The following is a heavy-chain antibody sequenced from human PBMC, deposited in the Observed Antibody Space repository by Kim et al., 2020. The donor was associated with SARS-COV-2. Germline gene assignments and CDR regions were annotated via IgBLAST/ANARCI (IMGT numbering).Heavy chain of an antibody. J-gene: IGHJ3*02. CDR3: ARGVLGSGYDHDAFDI. D-gene: IGHD5-12*01. CDR1: GGSISSYY. CDR2: IYYSGST. V-gene: IGHV4-59*01. Sequence: SETLSLTCTVSGGSISSYYWSWIRQPPGKGLEWIGYIYYSGSTNYNPSLKSRVTISVDTSKNQFSLKLSSVTAADTAVYYCARGVLGSGYDHDAFDIWGQGTMVTVSS.